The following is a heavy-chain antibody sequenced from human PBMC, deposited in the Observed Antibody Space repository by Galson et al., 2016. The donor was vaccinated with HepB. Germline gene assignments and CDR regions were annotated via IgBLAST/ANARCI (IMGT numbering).Heavy chain of an antibody. V-gene: IGHV2-5*02. Sequence: PALVKPTQTLTLTCTFSGFSLTTRGVGVGWIRQPPGKALEWLALIYLDVDKRYSPSLQTRLTIPKDTSKSQLVLTMTHMDVVDTATYYCAHSAVDPRRGTPYFYYGFDVWGQGTTVIVSS. J-gene: IGHJ6*02. CDR2: IYLDVDK. CDR3: AHSAVDPRRGTPYFYYGFDV. D-gene: IGHD1-1*01. CDR1: GFSLTTRGVG.